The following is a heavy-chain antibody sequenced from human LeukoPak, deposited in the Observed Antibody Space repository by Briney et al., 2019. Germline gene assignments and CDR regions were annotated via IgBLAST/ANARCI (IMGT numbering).Heavy chain of an antibody. J-gene: IGHJ4*02. CDR3: ARVGWSTESYYFDY. CDR2: INWNGDST. CDR1: GFTFDDYG. V-gene: IGHV3-20*04. Sequence: GGSLRLSCAASGFTFDDYGMSWVRQAPGKGLEWVSAINWNGDSTGYADSVKGRFTISRDNAKNPLYLQMSSLRAEDTALYYCARVGWSTESYYFDYWGQGTLVTVSS. D-gene: IGHD2-15*01.